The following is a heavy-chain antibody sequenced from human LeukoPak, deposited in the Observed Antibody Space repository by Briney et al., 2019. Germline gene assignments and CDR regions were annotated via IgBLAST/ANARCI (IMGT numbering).Heavy chain of an antibody. D-gene: IGHD2-2*01. CDR2: IYPGDYGT. V-gene: IGHV5-51*01. CDR1: TYSFSSYW. CDR3: ARAPTSISHPKWFDS. J-gene: IGHJ5*01. Sequence: GESLKISCTGSTYSFSSYWIGWVRHVPGKGLEWMGIIYPGDYGTRYSPSFQGQVTISVDKSISTAYLQWNTLKDSDTAIYYCARAPTSISHPKWFDSWGQGTLVTVSS.